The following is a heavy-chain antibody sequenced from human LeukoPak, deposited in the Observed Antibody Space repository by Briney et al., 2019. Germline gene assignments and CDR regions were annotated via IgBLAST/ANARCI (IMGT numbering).Heavy chain of an antibody. Sequence: GESLKISCKAPGYSFTSYWIGWVRQMPGKGLEWMGIIDPSDSDIRYTPSFQDQVTISADKSLSTAYLQWNSLKASDTAIYYCARQTAMGRSGDYWGQGTLVTVSS. CDR3: ARQTAMGRSGDY. D-gene: IGHD7-27*01. CDR2: IDPSDSDI. J-gene: IGHJ4*02. CDR1: GYSFTSYW. V-gene: IGHV5-51*01.